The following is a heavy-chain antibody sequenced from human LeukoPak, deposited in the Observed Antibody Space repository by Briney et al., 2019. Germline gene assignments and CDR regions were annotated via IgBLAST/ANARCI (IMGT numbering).Heavy chain of an antibody. CDR3: ARGGVYYYDSSGYYERSTFDP. CDR2: IYTSGST. V-gene: IGHV4-4*07. J-gene: IGHJ5*02. D-gene: IGHD3-22*01. Sequence: SETLSLTCTVSGGSISSYYWSWIRQPAGKGLEWIGRIYTSGSTNYNPSLKSRVTMSVDTSKNQFSLKLSSVTAADTAVYYCARGGVYYYDSSGYYERSTFDPWGQGTLVTVSS. CDR1: GGSISSYY.